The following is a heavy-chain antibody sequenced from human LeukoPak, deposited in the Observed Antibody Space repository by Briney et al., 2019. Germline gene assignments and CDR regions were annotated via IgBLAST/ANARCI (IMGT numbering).Heavy chain of an antibody. V-gene: IGHV1-18*01. Sequence: ASVKVSCKTSGYTFTGQYLHWGRQAPGEGLEWMGWITAYNDNTNYAQKLQGRVTMTTDTSTSTAYMELRSLRSEDTAVYYCARALLWFGEPSHIDYWGQGTLVTASS. CDR1: GYTFTGQY. J-gene: IGHJ4*02. CDR2: ITAYNDNT. CDR3: ARALLWFGEPSHIDY. D-gene: IGHD3-10*01.